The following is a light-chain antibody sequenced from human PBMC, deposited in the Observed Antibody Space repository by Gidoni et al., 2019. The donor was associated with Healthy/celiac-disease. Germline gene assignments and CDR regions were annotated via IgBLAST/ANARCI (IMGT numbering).Light chain of an antibody. Sequence: SYELTQPPSVSVSPGQTASITCSGDKLGDKYACWYQLVIYQDSKRPSGIPERFSGSNSGNTATLTISGTQAMDEADYYCQAWDSSTAVVFGGGTKLTVL. CDR2: QDS. J-gene: IGLJ2*01. CDR3: QAWDSSTAVV. V-gene: IGLV3-1*01. CDR1: KLGDKY.